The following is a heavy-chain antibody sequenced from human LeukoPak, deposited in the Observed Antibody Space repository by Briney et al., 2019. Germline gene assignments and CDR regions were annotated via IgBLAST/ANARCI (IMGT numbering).Heavy chain of an antibody. D-gene: IGHD6-6*01. J-gene: IGHJ3*02. CDR3: AKDMYSSSSLFDAFDI. CDR2: ISISGGTT. V-gene: IGHV3-23*01. Sequence: GGSLRLSCVTFGFTFSSYGTTWVRQAPGKGLEWVSTISISGGTTYYADSVKGRSSISRDNSKNTLYLQMNSLRAEDTAVYYCAKDMYSSSSLFDAFDIWGQGTMVTVSS. CDR1: GFTFSSYG.